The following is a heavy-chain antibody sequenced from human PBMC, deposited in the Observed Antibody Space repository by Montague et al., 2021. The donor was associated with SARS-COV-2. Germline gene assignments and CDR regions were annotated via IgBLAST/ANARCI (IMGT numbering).Heavy chain of an antibody. CDR3: AREGLSGSYYGFLDY. D-gene: IGHD3-10*01. Sequence: SLRLSCAASGITFSSYAMHWVRQAPGKGLEWVAVTSYDGSNKYYADPVKGRFTISRDNSKNTLYLQMNSLRAEDTAVYYCAREGLSGSYYGFLDYRGQGTLVTVSS. V-gene: IGHV3-30-3*01. CDR2: TSYDGSNK. J-gene: IGHJ4*02. CDR1: GITFSSYA.